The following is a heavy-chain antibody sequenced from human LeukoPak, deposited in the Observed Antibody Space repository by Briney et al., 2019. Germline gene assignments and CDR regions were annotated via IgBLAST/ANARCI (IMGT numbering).Heavy chain of an antibody. D-gene: IGHD6-13*01. CDR2: ISGSGSRT. J-gene: IGHJ4*02. CDR1: GFTFSSYA. V-gene: IGHV3-23*01. Sequence: PGGSLRLSCAASGFTFSSYAMSWVRQAPGKGLEWVSGISGSGSRTYYADSVKGRFTISRDNSKDTLDLQMNSLSAEDTAVYYCAQICSSRGIAVVGSDYWGQGTLVTVSS. CDR3: AQICSSRGIAVVGSDY.